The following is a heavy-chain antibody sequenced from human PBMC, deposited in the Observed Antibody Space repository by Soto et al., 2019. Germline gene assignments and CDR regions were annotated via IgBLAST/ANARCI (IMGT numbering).Heavy chain of an antibody. D-gene: IGHD5-12*01. J-gene: IGHJ4*02. V-gene: IGHV1-18*01. Sequence: ASVKVSCKASGYTFTSYGISWVRQAPGQGLEWMGWISAYNGNTNYAQKLQGRVTMTTDTSTSTVYMELSSLRSEDTAVYYCARDSAIGSDYSGYDVIDSWGQGTLVTVSS. CDR2: ISAYNGNT. CDR1: GYTFTSYG. CDR3: ARDSAIGSDYSGYDVIDS.